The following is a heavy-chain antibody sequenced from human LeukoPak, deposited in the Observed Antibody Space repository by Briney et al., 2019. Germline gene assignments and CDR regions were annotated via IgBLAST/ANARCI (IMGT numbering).Heavy chain of an antibody. D-gene: IGHD4-11*01. J-gene: IGHJ6*03. CDR3: ARDRGNYPDYYYYYMDV. V-gene: IGHV3-21*01. Sequence: GGSLRLSCAASGFTFSSYSMNWVRQAPGKGLEWVSSISSSSSYIYYADSVKGRFTISRDNAKNSLYLQMKSLRAEDTAVYYCARDRGNYPDYYYYYMDVWGKGTTVTVSS. CDR1: GFTFSSYS. CDR2: ISSSSSYI.